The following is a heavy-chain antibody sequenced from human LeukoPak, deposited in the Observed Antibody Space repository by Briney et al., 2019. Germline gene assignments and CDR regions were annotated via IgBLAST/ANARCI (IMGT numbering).Heavy chain of an antibody. CDR2: INILSNYI. V-gene: IGHV3-21*01. Sequence: GGSLRLSCAASGFTFSSYSMNWVRQPPGKGLEWVSSINILSNYIYYADSVKGRFTISRDNAKNSLHLQMNRLRAEDTAVYYCARDSHSSSWYSEFDYWGQGTLVTVSS. CDR1: GFTFSSYS. D-gene: IGHD6-13*01. CDR3: ARDSHSSSWYSEFDY. J-gene: IGHJ4*02.